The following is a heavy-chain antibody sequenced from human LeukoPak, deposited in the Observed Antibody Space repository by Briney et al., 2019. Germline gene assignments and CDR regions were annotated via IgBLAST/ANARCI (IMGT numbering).Heavy chain of an antibody. CDR3: ARERDGIAGRD. CDR2: INPGGGYT. D-gene: IGHD6-6*01. V-gene: IGHV1-46*01. J-gene: IGHJ4*02. CDR1: RYTFSTYY. Sequence: ASVKVSCKASRYTFSTYYMHWVRQAPGQGLEWMGLINPGGGYTTYGQNFKGRVTMTWETSTSTVYMDLSSLRSEDTAMYYCARERDGIAGRDWGQGTLVTVSS.